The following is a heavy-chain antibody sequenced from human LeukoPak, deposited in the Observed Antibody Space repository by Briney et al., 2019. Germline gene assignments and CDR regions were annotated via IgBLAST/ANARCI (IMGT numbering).Heavy chain of an antibody. Sequence: ASVKVSCKATGYPFTTYGVSWVRQAPGQGLEWMGWISGYNGNTNYAQKLQGRVTLTTDTSTSTAYMELRSLRSDDTAVYYCARTWSDYDILTGSYTGPLDYWGQGTLVTVSS. CDR3: ARTWSDYDILTGSYTGPLDY. D-gene: IGHD3-9*01. J-gene: IGHJ4*02. V-gene: IGHV1-18*01. CDR1: GYPFTTYG. CDR2: ISGYNGNT.